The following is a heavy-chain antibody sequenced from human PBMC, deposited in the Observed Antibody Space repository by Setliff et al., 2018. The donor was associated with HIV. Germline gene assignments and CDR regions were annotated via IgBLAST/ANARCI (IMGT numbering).Heavy chain of an antibody. Sequence: GGSLRLSCAASGFSFGDFTFNWVRQATGKGVEWLCYINWRSEKYYADSVKGRFTISRDNGKNSLYLQMNSLRAEDTAVYYCVRDKSWAFDYWGQGTLVTVSS. CDR1: GFSFGDFT. J-gene: IGHJ4*02. V-gene: IGHV3-48*01. CDR3: VRDKSWAFDY. CDR2: INWRSEK.